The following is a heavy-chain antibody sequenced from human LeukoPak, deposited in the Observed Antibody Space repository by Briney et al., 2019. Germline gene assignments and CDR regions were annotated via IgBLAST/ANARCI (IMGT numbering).Heavy chain of an antibody. CDR3: ARERGRLLPRGKRGYYFDY. J-gene: IGHJ4*02. D-gene: IGHD4-23*01. CDR2: INHSGST. Sequence: PETLSLICAVYGGSFSNYHWSWIRQSPGKGLEWIGEINHSGSTNYNPSLKSRVTISVDTSKNQFSLKLSSVTAADTAVYCYARERGRLLPRGKRGYYFDYWGQGTLVTVSS. V-gene: IGHV4-34*01. CDR1: GGSFSNYH.